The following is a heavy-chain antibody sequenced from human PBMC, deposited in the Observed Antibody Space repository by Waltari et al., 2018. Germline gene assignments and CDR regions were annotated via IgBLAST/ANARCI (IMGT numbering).Heavy chain of an antibody. D-gene: IGHD3-22*01. Sequence: QVQLQPWGAGLLKPSETLSLTCAVYGGSFSGYYWSWIRQPPGKGLEWIGEINHSGSTNYNPSLKSRVTISVDTSKNQFSLKLSSVTAADTAVYYCARVTIDYYDSSGPPGPRYYMDVWGKGTTVTVSS. CDR1: GGSFSGYY. V-gene: IGHV4-34*01. CDR2: INHSGST. CDR3: ARVTIDYYDSSGPPGPRYYMDV. J-gene: IGHJ6*03.